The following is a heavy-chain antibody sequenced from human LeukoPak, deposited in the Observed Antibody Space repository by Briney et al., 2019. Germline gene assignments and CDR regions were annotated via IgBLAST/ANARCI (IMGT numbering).Heavy chain of an antibody. J-gene: IGHJ3*02. CDR1: GFTFSNYW. V-gene: IGHV3-23*01. CDR3: ARAYFSGSYYYAFDI. D-gene: IGHD1-26*01. CDR2: ISGSGGST. Sequence: GGSLRLSCEGSGFTFSNYWMGWVRQAPGKGLEWVSAISGSGGSTYYADSVKGRFTISRDNSKNTLYLQMNSLKTEDTAVYYCARAYFSGSYYYAFDIWGQGTMVTVSS.